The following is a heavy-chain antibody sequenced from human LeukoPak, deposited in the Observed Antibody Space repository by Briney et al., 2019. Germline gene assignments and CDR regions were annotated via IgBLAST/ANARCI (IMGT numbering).Heavy chain of an antibody. J-gene: IGHJ6*03. CDR1: GGSISSYY. V-gene: IGHV4-59*08. CDR2: IYYSGST. D-gene: IGHD6-19*01. Sequence: SETLSLTCTVSGGSISSYYWSWIRQPPGKGLEWIGYIYYSGSTNYNPSLKSRVTISVDTSKNQFSLKLSSVTAADTAVYYCARKLRIVVAGTDGSGYYMDVWGKGTTVTVSS. CDR3: ARKLRIVVAGTDGSGYYMDV.